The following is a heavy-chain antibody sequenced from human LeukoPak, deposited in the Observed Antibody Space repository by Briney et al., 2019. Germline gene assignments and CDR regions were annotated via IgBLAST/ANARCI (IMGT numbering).Heavy chain of an antibody. CDR1: GGSISSYY. CDR2: IYYSGST. J-gene: IGHJ5*02. D-gene: IGHD5-24*01. Sequence: SETLSLTCTVSGGSISSYYWSWIRQPPGKGLEWIGYIYYSGSTYYNPSLKSRVTISVDTSKNQFSLKLSSVTAADTAVYYCARVGMATKNWFDPWGQGTLVTVSS. V-gene: IGHV4-59*12. CDR3: ARVGMATKNWFDP.